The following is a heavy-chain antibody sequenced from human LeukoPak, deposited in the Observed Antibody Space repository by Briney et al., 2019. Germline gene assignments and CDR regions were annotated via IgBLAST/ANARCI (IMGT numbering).Heavy chain of an antibody. CDR1: GGSITSLY. V-gene: IGHV4-59*08. J-gene: IGHJ4*02. CDR3: ARHRAYSSSSPFDY. Sequence: SETLSLTCSVSGGSITSLYWSWIRQHPRRGLEWIGYIYYTGSTNYNPSLKSRVTMFVDMSKNQFSLRLSSVTAADTAVYYCARHRAYSSSSPFDYWGQGTVVTVSS. D-gene: IGHD6-6*01. CDR2: IYYTGST.